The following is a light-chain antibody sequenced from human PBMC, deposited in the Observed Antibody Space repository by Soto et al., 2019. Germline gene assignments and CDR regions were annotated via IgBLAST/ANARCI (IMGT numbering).Light chain of an antibody. J-gene: IGLJ2*01. CDR2: EVS. V-gene: IGLV2-14*01. CDR3: SSYAGSKNFIL. CDR1: SSDVGAYDH. Sequence: QSALTQPASVSGSPGQSITISCTGTSSDVGAYDHVSWYQQHPGKAPKLMISEVSNRPSGVSDRFSGSKSGNTASLTISGLQAGDEADYYCSSYAGSKNFILFGGGTKLTVL.